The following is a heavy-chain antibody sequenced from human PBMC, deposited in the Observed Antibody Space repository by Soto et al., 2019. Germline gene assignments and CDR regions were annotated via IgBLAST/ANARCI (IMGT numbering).Heavy chain of an antibody. V-gene: IGHV3-30*03. CDR3: AIDSLPYGTVFDY. Sequence: QVPLVESGGGVVQPGRSLRLSCAASGFTFSSSGMHWVRQAPGKGLEWVAFISYDGSNTYYADSVKGRFTISRDNSKNALLLQMNSLRAEYTAVYYCAIDSLPYGTVFDYWGQGTLVTVSS. D-gene: IGHD1-1*01. CDR1: GFTFSSSG. J-gene: IGHJ4*02. CDR2: ISYDGSNT.